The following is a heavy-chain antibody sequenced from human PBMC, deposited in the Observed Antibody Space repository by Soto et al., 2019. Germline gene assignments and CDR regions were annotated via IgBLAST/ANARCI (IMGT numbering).Heavy chain of an antibody. Sequence: EVQLVQSGAEVKKPGESLRISCKGSGYSFTTYWITWVRQMPGKGLEWMGRIDPSDSYINYSPSFQGHVTISTHKSISTAYLQWSSLKASDTAIYFCARHMSLSMYTSTWYVDYWGQGTLVTVSS. CDR3: ARHMSLSMYTSTWYVDY. CDR2: IDPSDSYI. J-gene: IGHJ4*02. CDR1: GYSFTTYW. V-gene: IGHV5-10-1*01. D-gene: IGHD6-13*01.